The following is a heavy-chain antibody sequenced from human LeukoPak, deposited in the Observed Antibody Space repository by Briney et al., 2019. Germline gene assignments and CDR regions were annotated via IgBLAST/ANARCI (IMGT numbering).Heavy chain of an antibody. J-gene: IGHJ4*02. D-gene: IGHD7-27*01. Sequence: GGPLRLSYAASGFTFSNHAMSVLRQAPGRGLELVSTISGSGDSTYYPDSEKGRFTISGDHSKNTLYLQMNSLRAEDTAVYYCARRGGNWGFFVYSGRGTLVTVSS. CDR3: ARRGGNWGFFVY. V-gene: IGHV3-23*01. CDR1: GFTFSNHA. CDR2: ISGSGDST.